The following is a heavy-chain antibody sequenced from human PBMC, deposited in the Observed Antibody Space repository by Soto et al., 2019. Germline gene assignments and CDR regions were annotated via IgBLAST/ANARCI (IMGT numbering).Heavy chain of an antibody. CDR1: GGSISSYY. J-gene: IGHJ4*02. CDR2: IYYSGST. D-gene: IGHD3-10*01. CDR3: ARATMVRGVTFDY. V-gene: IGHV4-59*01. Sequence: PSETLSLTCTVSGGSISSYYWSWIRQPPGKGLEWIGYIYYSGSTNYNPSLKSRVTISVDTSKNQFSLKLSSVTAADTAAYYCARATMVRGVTFDYWGQGTLVTVSS.